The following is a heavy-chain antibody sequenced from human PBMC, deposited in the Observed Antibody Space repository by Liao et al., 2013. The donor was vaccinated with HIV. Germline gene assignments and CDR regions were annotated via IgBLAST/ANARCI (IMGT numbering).Heavy chain of an antibody. D-gene: IGHD5-18*01. Sequence: QVQLQESGPGLVKPSETLSLTCTVSGGSISSYYWSWIRQPAGKGLEWIGRIYTSGSTYYNPSLKSRVTISVDTSKNQFSLKVSSVTAADTAVYYCAARPDTVRPHHYYFDYWAREPWSPSPQ. V-gene: IGHV4-4*07. CDR3: AARPDTVRPHHYYFDY. CDR2: IYTSGST. CDR1: GGSISSYY. J-gene: IGHJ4*02.